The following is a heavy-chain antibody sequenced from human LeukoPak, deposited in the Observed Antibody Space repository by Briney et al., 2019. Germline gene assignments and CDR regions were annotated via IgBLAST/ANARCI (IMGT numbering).Heavy chain of an antibody. CDR3: ARDLGSSGSDAFDI. J-gene: IGHJ3*02. CDR2: IYSGGST. Sequence: GGSLRLSCAASGFTVSSNYMSWVRQAPGKGLEWVSVIYSGGSTYYADSVKGRFTISRDNSKNTLYLQMNSLRAEDTAVYYCARDLGSSGSDAFDIWRQGTMVTVSS. D-gene: IGHD3-22*01. V-gene: IGHV3-53*01. CDR1: GFTVSSNY.